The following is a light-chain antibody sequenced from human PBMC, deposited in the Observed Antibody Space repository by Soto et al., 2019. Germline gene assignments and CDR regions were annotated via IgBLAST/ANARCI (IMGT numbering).Light chain of an antibody. Sequence: EIVLTQSSGTLSLSPGERATLSCRASQSVSSSYLAWYQQKPGQAPRLLIYGASSRATGIPDRFSGSGSGTDFTLTISRLEPEDFAVYYCQQYGSSPGTFGQGNKGEIK. CDR3: QQYGSSPGT. CDR1: QSVSSSY. J-gene: IGKJ1*01. V-gene: IGKV3-20*01. CDR2: GAS.